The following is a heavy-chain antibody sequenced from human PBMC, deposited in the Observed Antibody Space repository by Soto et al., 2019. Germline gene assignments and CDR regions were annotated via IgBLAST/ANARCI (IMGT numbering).Heavy chain of an antibody. Sequence: QVQLVQSGTVVQRRGSSVKVSCQASGGTFSSHGMAWVRQAPGQGLEWMGGIIPTFGTPTYAPKFQGRVTITADKSTNTAYMELSTLSSEDTGVYYCASERSANYFDFWGQGNLITVSS. CDR2: IIPTFGTP. CDR1: GGTFSSHG. D-gene: IGHD1-26*01. CDR3: ASERSANYFDF. V-gene: IGHV1-69*06. J-gene: IGHJ4*02.